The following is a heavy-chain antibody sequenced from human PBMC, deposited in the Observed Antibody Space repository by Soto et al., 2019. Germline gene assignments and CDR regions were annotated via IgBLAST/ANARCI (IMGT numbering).Heavy chain of an antibody. Sequence: QVQLQVSGPGLVKPSETLSLTCTVSDDSISAYSWSWVRQPPGKGLEWIGNVHSSGNTKYNPSLTSAVTMSVDTSKNQFSRRLISVTAADTAIYYCAREGNLGRWLQPLDFWGQGTLVTVSS. J-gene: IGHJ4*02. CDR1: DDSISAYS. CDR2: VHSSGNT. CDR3: AREGNLGRWLQPLDF. V-gene: IGHV4-59*01. D-gene: IGHD5-12*01.